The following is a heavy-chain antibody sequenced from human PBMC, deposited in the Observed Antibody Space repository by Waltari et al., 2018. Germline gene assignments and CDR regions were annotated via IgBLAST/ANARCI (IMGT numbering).Heavy chain of an antibody. D-gene: IGHD4-17*01. J-gene: IGHJ6*02. CDR3: AKAYGGNSLSGMDV. V-gene: IGHV3-73*02. CDR1: GFTFSGSA. CDR2: IRSKANSYAT. Sequence: EVQLVESGGGLVQPGGSLKLSCAASGFTFSGSAMHWVRQASGKGLEWVGRIRSKANSYATAYAASVKGRFTISRDNSKNTLYLQMNSLRAEDTAVYYCAKAYGGNSLSGMDVWGQGTTVTVSS.